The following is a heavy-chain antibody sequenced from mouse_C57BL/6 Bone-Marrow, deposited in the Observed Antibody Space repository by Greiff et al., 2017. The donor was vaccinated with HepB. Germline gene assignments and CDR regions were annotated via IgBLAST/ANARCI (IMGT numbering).Heavy chain of an antibody. CDR2: IDPETGGT. D-gene: IGHD1-1*01. CDR3: TRSDTTVVAPLGFDV. CDR1: GYTFTDYE. V-gene: IGHV1-15*01. J-gene: IGHJ1*03. Sequence: VQLQQSGAELVRPGASVTLSCKASGYTFTDYEMHWVKQTPVHGLEWIGAIDPETGGTAYNQKFKGKAILTADKSSSTAYMELRSLTSEDSAVYDCTRSDTTVVAPLGFDVWGTGTTVTVSS.